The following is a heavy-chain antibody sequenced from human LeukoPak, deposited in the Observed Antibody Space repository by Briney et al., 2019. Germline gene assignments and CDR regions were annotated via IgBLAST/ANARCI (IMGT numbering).Heavy chain of an antibody. D-gene: IGHD3-22*01. J-gene: IGHJ2*01. Sequence: GGSLRLSCAASGFTFSGYWMSWVRQAPGKGLEWVANIKQDGSEKYYVDSVKGRFTISRDNAKNSLYLQMNSLRAEDTAVYYCARAVDEYYYDSSGYYYRPYWYFDLWGRGTLVTVSS. CDR2: IKQDGSEK. CDR3: ARAVDEYYYDSSGYYYRPYWYFDL. V-gene: IGHV3-7*01. CDR1: GFTFSGYW.